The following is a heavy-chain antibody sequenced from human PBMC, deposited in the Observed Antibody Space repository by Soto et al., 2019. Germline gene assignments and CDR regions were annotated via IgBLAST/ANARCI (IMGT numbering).Heavy chain of an antibody. Sequence: PGGSLRLSCVASGFTVSSNYMTWVRQAPGKGLEWVSVISGSAGATYYADSVKGRFTISRDNSKNTLYLQMNSLRAEDTAVYYCARQDYSTTWYLNYWGQGTLVTVSS. CDR2: ISGSAGAT. D-gene: IGHD6-13*01. CDR1: GFTVSSNY. CDR3: ARQDYSTTWYLNY. J-gene: IGHJ4*02. V-gene: IGHV3-23*01.